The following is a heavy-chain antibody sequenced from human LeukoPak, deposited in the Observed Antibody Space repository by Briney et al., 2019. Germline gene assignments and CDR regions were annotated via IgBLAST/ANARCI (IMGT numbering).Heavy chain of an antibody. Sequence: SETLSLTCTVSGGSISSYYWSWFRKPPGKGLEWIGYIYYSGSTNYNPSLKSRVTISVDTSKNQFSLKLSSVTAADTAVYYCARGKYQLPGFDPWGQGTLVTVSS. D-gene: IGHD2-2*01. CDR1: GGSISSYY. CDR2: IYYSGST. V-gene: IGHV4-59*13. CDR3: ARGKYQLPGFDP. J-gene: IGHJ5*02.